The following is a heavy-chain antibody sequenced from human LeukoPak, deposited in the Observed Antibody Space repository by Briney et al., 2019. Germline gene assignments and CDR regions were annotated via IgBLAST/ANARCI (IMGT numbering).Heavy chain of an antibody. CDR1: GGSISSYY. Sequence: SETLSLTCTVSGGSISSYYWSWIRQPPGKGLEWIGEINHSGSTNYNPSLKSRVTISVDTSKNQFSLKLSSVTAADTAAYYCARGLVVDCTNGVCYRVNFDYWGQGTLVTVSS. V-gene: IGHV4-34*01. CDR2: INHSGST. D-gene: IGHD2-8*01. J-gene: IGHJ4*02. CDR3: ARGLVVDCTNGVCYRVNFDY.